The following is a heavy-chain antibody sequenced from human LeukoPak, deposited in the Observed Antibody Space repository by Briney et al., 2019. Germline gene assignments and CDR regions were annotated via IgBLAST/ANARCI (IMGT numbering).Heavy chain of an antibody. CDR1: GFTVSSNY. D-gene: IGHD6-19*01. CDR2: IYSGGST. Sequence: GGSLTLSCAASGFTVSSNYMSWVRQAPGKGLEWVSVIYSGGSTYYADSVKGRFTISRDNSKNTLYLQMNSLRAEDTAVYYCAVYSSGLGYWGQGTLVTVSS. J-gene: IGHJ4*02. V-gene: IGHV3-66*01. CDR3: AVYSSGLGY.